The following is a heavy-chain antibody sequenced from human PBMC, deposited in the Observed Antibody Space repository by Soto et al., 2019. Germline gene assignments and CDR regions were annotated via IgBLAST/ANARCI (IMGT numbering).Heavy chain of an antibody. CDR2: ISHSGGT. J-gene: IGHJ4*02. V-gene: IGHV4-59*01. CDR1: GDSIRLYY. D-gene: IGHD6-13*01. Sequence: QVQLQESGSGLVKPSETLSLTCSVSGDSIRLYYWSWIRQPPGKGLEWIGYISHSGGTKFHPSLESRLTVSMDMSRNEFSLKMTSVSAADTAVYYCTRGGSGYSSTWAAHWGQGTLVIVSS. CDR3: TRGGSGYSSTWAAH.